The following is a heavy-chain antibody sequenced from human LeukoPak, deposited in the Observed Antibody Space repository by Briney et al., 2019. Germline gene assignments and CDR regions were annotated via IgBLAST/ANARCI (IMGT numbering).Heavy chain of an antibody. CDR2: ISSASGSI. J-gene: IGHJ4*02. CDR1: GFTFSSYS. Sequence: GGSLSLSCVASGFTFSSYSMNWVRQAPGKGLEWVSYISSASGSIYYADSVKGRFTISRDNAKNSLFLQMNSLRAEDTAVYYCAAAGHYYGSGSYPDPPLFWGQGTLVTVSS. D-gene: IGHD3-10*01. CDR3: AAAGHYYGSGSYPDPPLF. V-gene: IGHV3-48*04.